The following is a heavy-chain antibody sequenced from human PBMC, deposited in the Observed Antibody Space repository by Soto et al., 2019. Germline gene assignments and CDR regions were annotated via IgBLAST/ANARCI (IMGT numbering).Heavy chain of an antibody. V-gene: IGHV4-30-4*01. CDR1: GGSISSGDYY. D-gene: IGHD1-26*01. J-gene: IGHJ5*02. Sequence: SETLSLTCTVSGGSISSGDYYWSWIRQPPGKGLEWIGYIYYSGSTYYNPSLKSRVTISVDTSKNQFSLKLSSVTAADTSVYYCASRRSRGRALLFDPWGQGTLVTVSS. CDR2: IYYSGST. CDR3: ASRRSRGRALLFDP.